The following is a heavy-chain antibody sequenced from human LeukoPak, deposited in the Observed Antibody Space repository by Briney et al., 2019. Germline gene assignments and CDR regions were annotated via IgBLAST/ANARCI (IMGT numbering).Heavy chain of an antibody. CDR2: IYYSGSS. CDR1: GGSISSYY. V-gene: IGHV4-59*01. CDR3: ARLGIAVAGTRYLQH. D-gene: IGHD6-19*01. Sequence: PSETLSLTCTVSGGSISSYYWSWIRQPPGKGLEWIGYIYYSGSSNYNPSLKSRVTISVDASKNQFSLKLSSVTAADTVMYYCARLGIAVAGTRYLQHWGQGTLVTVSS. J-gene: IGHJ1*01.